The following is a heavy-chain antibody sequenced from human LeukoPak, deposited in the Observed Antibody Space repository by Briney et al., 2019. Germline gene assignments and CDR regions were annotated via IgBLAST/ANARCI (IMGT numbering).Heavy chain of an antibody. V-gene: IGHV4-59*01. J-gene: IGHJ4*02. CDR3: ARSYDFWIGYYDY. CDR1: GGSISSYY. D-gene: IGHD3-3*01. Sequence: PSETLSLTCTVSGGSISSYYWSWIRQPPGKGLEWIGYIYYSGSTNYNPSLKSRVTISVDTSKNQFSLKLSSVTAADTAVYYCARSYDFWIGYYDYWGQGTLDTVSS. CDR2: IYYSGST.